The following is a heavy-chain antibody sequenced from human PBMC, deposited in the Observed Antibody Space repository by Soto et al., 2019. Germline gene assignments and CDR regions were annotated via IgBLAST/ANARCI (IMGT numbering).Heavy chain of an antibody. CDR3: ARDRSGFLAWLTPHYYGMDV. Sequence: ASGQVSCKASGCTFTSYGIISVRQAHRQGLEWMGWIGAYNGNTNYAQKLQGIVTITTDTSTSTAYMELRSLRSYDPAVYYCARDRSGFLAWLTPHYYGMDVWRQGTTVTVSS. CDR2: IGAYNGNT. CDR1: GCTFTSYG. J-gene: IGHJ6*02. D-gene: IGHD3-3*01. V-gene: IGHV1-18*01.